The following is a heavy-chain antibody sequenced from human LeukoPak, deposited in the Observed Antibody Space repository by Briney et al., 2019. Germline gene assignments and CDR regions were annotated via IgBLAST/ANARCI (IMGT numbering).Heavy chain of an antibody. CDR2: VYHSGST. CDR1: DGSISSHF. J-gene: IGHJ3*02. CDR3: AREELAARRGAFDI. D-gene: IGHD6-6*01. V-gene: IGHV4-59*11. Sequence: SETLSLTCSVSDGSISSHFWTWIRQSPGKGLEWIGYVYHSGSTNYNPSLMSRVSISIDTSKNQFSLNLNSVTAADTAVYYCAREELAARRGAFDIWGQGTMVTVSS.